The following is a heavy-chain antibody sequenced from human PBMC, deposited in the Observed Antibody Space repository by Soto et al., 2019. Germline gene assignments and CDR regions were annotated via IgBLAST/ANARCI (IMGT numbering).Heavy chain of an antibody. CDR2: IYSGGYT. Sequence: EVQLVESGGGLIQPGGSLRLSCAVSGFTVSNNYMSWVRQAPGKGLEGVSVIYSGGYTAYGDSVKGRFTISRDNSKNTLNLKRNSPSADAAGVYYGAPNGGGGGYWGQGTLVTVSS. CDR3: APNGGGGGY. CDR1: GFTVSNNY. J-gene: IGHJ4*02. V-gene: IGHV3-53*01. D-gene: IGHD1-1*01.